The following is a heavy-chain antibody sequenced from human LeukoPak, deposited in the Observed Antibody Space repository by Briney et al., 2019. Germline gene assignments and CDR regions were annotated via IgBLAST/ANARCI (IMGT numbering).Heavy chain of an antibody. D-gene: IGHD1-26*01. CDR2: IYHSGST. CDR1: GGSISSSNW. CDR3: ATGGNFDL. J-gene: IGHJ2*01. V-gene: IGHV4-4*02. Sequence: PSETLSLTCAVSGGSISSSNWWSWVRQPPGKGLEWIGEIYHSGSTSYNPSLRSRVTISVDTSKNQFSLKLSSVTAADTAVYYCATGGNFDLWGRGTLVTVSS.